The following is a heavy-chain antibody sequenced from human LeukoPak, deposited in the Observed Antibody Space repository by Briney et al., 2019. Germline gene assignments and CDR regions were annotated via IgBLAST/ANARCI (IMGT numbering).Heavy chain of an antibody. CDR3: ARGDFDFDS. D-gene: IGHD2-21*01. J-gene: IGHJ4*02. CDR2: INPHTGDT. V-gene: IGHV1-18*04. CDR1: VYTFITYG. Sequence: ASLNVSYTPSVYTFITYGISWVRQAPGHGLEWMGWINPHTGDTKNAQILHDRVTMTADPFTDTAYMELRSLRSDDTAVYYCARGDFDFDSWGQGTLVTVS.